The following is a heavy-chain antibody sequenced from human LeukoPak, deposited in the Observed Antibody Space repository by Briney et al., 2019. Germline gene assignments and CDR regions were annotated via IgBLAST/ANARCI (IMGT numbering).Heavy chain of an antibody. V-gene: IGHV3-33*01. CDR2: IWYDGSNK. J-gene: IGHJ4*02. D-gene: IGHD4-17*01. CDR3: ARDRDYGFNFDY. CDR1: GFTFSSYG. Sequence: PGGSLRLSCAASGFTFSSYGMHWVHQAPGKGLEWVAVIWYDGSNKYYADSVKGRFTISRDNSKNTLYLQMNSLRAEDTAVYYCARDRDYGFNFDYWGQGTLVTVSS.